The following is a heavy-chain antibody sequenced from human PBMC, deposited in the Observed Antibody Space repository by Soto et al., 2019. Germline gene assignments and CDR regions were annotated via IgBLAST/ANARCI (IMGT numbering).Heavy chain of an antibody. CDR2: IDHDGPT. V-gene: IGHV3-74*01. D-gene: IGHD5-12*01. Sequence: EVQLVESGGGLVQPGGSLRLSCAGSGFTFSNYWMHWVRQAPGKGLEWVSRIDHDGPTDYADSVRGRFTISRDNAENTLDLQMNRLGPEDTAVYYCVRARHRDYWGQGTLVTVSS. J-gene: IGHJ4*02. CDR1: GFTFSNYW. CDR3: VRARHRDY.